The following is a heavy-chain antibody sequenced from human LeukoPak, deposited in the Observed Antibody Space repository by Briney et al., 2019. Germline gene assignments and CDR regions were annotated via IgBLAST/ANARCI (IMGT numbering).Heavy chain of an antibody. CDR3: ATVAEHWPVHHWLDP. CDR1: GDTFSSYS. D-gene: IGHD6-19*01. V-gene: IGHV1-69*05. Sequence: SVKVSCKASGDTFSSYSISWVRQAPGQGLEWMGGIIPIFGTANYAQKFQGRVTITTDASTSTAYMELSSLRSEDTAVHYCATVAEHWPVHHWLDPRGHRTLGTVSS. CDR2: IIPIFGTA. J-gene: IGHJ5*02.